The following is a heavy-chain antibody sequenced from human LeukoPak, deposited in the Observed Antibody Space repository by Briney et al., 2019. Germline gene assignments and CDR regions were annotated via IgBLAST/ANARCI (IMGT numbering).Heavy chain of an antibody. CDR1: GFTFSNFG. D-gene: IGHD3-9*01. CDR3: TRDLMDYDVSTGLHHYYMDV. Sequence: GGSLRLSCTASGFTFSNFGIHWVRQAPGRGLEWVAVISYNGRTQYYAASVEGRFTISRDNAKNTLYLQMNTLRVEDTAVYYCTRDLMDYDVSTGLHHYYMDVWGQGTTVTVSS. V-gene: IGHV3-30*03. CDR2: ISYNGRTQ. J-gene: IGHJ6*02.